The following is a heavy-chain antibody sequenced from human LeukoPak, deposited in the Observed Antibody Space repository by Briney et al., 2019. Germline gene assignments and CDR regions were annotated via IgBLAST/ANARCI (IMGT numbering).Heavy chain of an antibody. V-gene: IGHV3-21*01. CDR2: IGTDGSYI. D-gene: IGHD1-14*01. Sequence: PGGSLRLSCAASGFTFSSYAMSWVRQAPGKGLEWVSSIGTDGSYIYYADSVQGRFTISRDNAKNSLYLQTNSLTAEDTAVYYCARKMKTGDRVGTFDIWGQGTMVTVSS. CDR1: GFTFSSYA. J-gene: IGHJ3*02. CDR3: ARKMKTGDRVGTFDI.